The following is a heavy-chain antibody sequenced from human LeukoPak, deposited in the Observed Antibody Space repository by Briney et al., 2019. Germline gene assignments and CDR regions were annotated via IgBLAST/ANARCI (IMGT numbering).Heavy chain of an antibody. Sequence: GESRQISCKGSGYTFTSNWIGWVRQMPGKGLEWMGLIFPGDSDTRYGPSLQGQVTFSADRSISTAYLQWSSLKASDSAMYYCARYSDLISGAGWVDYWGQGTLGPVSS. D-gene: IGHD6-13*01. V-gene: IGHV5-51*01. CDR1: GYTFTSNW. CDR3: ARYSDLISGAGWVDY. CDR2: IFPGDSDT. J-gene: IGHJ4*02.